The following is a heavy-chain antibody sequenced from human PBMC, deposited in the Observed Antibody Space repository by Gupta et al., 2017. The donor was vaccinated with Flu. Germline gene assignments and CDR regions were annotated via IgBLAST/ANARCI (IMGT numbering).Heavy chain of an antibody. CDR3: ARTYYASSGYYYYMDV. CDR1: SNY. V-gene: IGHV3-53*01. Sequence: SNYMSWVRQAPGKGLEWVSVIYSGGSTYYADSVKGRFTISRDNSKNTLYLQMNSLRAEDTAVYYCARTYYASSGYYYYMDVWGKGPTVTVYS. D-gene: IGHD3-3*01. J-gene: IGHJ6*03. CDR2: IYSGGST.